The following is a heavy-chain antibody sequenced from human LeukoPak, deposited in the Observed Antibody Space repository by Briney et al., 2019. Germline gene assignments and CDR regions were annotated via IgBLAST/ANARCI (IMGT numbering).Heavy chain of an antibody. Sequence: SETLSLTCAVYGGSFSGYYWSWIRQPPGKGLEWIGEINHSGSTNYNPSLKSRVTISVGTSKNQFSLKLSSVTAADTAVYYCARVRGSYDSSGYYYAIWYFDLWGRGTLVTVSS. D-gene: IGHD3-22*01. CDR1: GGSFSGYY. CDR3: ARVRGSYDSSGYYYAIWYFDL. J-gene: IGHJ2*01. CDR2: INHSGST. V-gene: IGHV4-34*01.